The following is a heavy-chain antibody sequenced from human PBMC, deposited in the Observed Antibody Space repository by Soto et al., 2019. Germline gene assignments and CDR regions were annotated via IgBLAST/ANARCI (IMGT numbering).Heavy chain of an antibody. Sequence: EVQLVESGGGLVQPGRSLRLSCEASGFKLGDYAMHWVRQAPGKGLEWVSGESWNSEIVGYADSVKGRFTISRDNAKNSLYLEMNSLRTEDTALYYCAKDRGPCSGNKCSSLYYYYGMDVWGQGTTVTVSS. CDR1: GFKLGDYA. J-gene: IGHJ6*02. CDR2: ESWNSEIV. CDR3: AKDRGPCSGNKCSSLYYYYGMDV. V-gene: IGHV3-9*01. D-gene: IGHD2-15*01.